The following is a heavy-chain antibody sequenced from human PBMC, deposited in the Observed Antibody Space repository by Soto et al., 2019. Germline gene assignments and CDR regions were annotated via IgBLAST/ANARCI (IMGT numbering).Heavy chain of an antibody. CDR2: VYVSDSET. J-gene: IGHJ3*01. CDR3: ARRGTLSGRDAFDV. CDR1: GYYSTRYW. V-gene: IGHV5-51*01. D-gene: IGHD5-12*01. Sequence: GESLKIACRGSGYYSTRYWIAWVRQMSGKGLEWLGSVYVSDSETKYSPSFQGQVTISADKSTNTAYLHRSSLKASDTAMYYCARRGTLSGRDAFDVWGEGTMVTVSS.